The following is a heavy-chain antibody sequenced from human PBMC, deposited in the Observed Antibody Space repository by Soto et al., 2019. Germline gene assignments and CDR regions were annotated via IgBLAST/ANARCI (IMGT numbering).Heavy chain of an antibody. CDR3: ARGVRTYYDFWSGYYTDVYYYGMDV. D-gene: IGHD3-3*01. J-gene: IGHJ6*02. CDR2: INHSGST. V-gene: IGHV4-34*01. Sequence: SETLSLTCAVYGGSFSGYYWSWIRQPPGKGLEWIGEINHSGSTNYNPSLKSRVTISVDTSKNQFSLKLSSVTAADTAVYYCARGVRTYYDFWSGYYTDVYYYGMDVWGQGTTVTVSS. CDR1: GGSFSGYY.